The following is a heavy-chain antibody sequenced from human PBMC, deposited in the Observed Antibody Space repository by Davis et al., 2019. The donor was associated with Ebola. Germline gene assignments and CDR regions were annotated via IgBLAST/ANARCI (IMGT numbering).Heavy chain of an antibody. J-gene: IGHJ4*02. D-gene: IGHD6-6*01. V-gene: IGHV3-21*01. Sequence: GESLKLSCAASGFTFSSYSMNWVRQAPGKGLEWVSSISSSSSYIYYADSVKGRFTISRDNAKNSLYLQMNSLRAEDTAVYYCARVIAAAEPPFDYWGQGTLVTVSS. CDR1: GFTFSSYS. CDR2: ISSSSSYI. CDR3: ARVIAAAEPPFDY.